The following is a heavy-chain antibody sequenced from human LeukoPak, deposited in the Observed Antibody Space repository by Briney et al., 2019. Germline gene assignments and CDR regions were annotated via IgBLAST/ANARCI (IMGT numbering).Heavy chain of an antibody. CDR1: GFTFSSYA. CDR2: ISYDGSNK. D-gene: IGHD2-2*02. V-gene: IGHV3-30*04. J-gene: IGHJ4*02. Sequence: GGSLSLSCAAAGFTFSSYAMHWVRQVAGKGLEWVAVISYDGSNKYYAYSVKGRFTISRDNSKNTLYLQMNSLRAEDTAVYYCARADTLTFDYWGQGTLVTVSS. CDR3: ARADTLTFDY.